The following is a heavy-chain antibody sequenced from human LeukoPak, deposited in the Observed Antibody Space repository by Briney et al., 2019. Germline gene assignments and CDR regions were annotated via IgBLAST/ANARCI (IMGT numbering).Heavy chain of an antibody. Sequence: GGSLRLSCAASGFTFSSYAMHWVRQAPGKGLEWVAVISYDGSNKYYADSVKGRFTISRDNSKNTLYLQMNSLRAEDTAVYYCARGYYYDSSGYYYGDYWGQGTLVTVSP. J-gene: IGHJ4*02. D-gene: IGHD3-22*01. CDR1: GFTFSSYA. CDR2: ISYDGSNK. CDR3: ARGYYYDSSGYYYGDY. V-gene: IGHV3-30-3*01.